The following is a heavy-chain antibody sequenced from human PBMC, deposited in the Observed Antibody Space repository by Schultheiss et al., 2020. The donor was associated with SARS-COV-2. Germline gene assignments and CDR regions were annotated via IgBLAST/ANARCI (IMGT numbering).Heavy chain of an antibody. CDR1: GFTFSSYS. J-gene: IGHJ5*02. CDR2: ISSSSSYI. CDR3: ARDRHYYFSGSET. V-gene: IGHV3-21*01. D-gene: IGHD3-10*01. Sequence: GGSLRLSCAASGFTFSSYSMNWVRQAPGKGLEWVSSISSSSSYIYYADSVKGRFTISRDNAKNSLYLQMNSLRAEDTAVYYCARDRHYYFSGSETWGQGTLVTVSS.